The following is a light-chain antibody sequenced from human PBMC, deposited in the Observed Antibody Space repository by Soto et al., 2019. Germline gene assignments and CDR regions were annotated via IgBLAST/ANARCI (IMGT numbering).Light chain of an antibody. J-gene: IGLJ2*01. V-gene: IGLV7-43*01. CDR3: LLYHGGAQV. Sequence: QTVVTQEPSLTVSPGGTVTLTCASSTGAVTGRYYPNWFQQKPGQAPRSLIYSASYKHSWTPARFSGSLLGGKAALTLSGVQPEDEADYYCLLYHGGAQVFGGGTKLTVL. CDR2: SAS. CDR1: TGAVTGRYY.